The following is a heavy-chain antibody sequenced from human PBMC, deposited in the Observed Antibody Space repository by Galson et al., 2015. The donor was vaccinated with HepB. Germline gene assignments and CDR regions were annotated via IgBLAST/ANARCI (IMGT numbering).Heavy chain of an antibody. Sequence: SVKVSCKASGYTFTSYAMNWVRQAPGQGLEWMGWINTNTGNPTYAQGFTGRFVFSLDTSVSTAYLQISSLKAEDTAVYYCAAFVDSSGWYEDYWGQGTLVTVSS. CDR1: GYTFTSYA. D-gene: IGHD6-19*01. CDR2: INTNTGNP. V-gene: IGHV7-4-1*02. CDR3: AAFVDSSGWYEDY. J-gene: IGHJ4*02.